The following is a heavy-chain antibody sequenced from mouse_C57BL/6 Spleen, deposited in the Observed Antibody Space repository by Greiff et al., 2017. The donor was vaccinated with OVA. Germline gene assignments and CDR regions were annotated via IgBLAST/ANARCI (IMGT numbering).Heavy chain of an antibody. CDR2: IYPGDGDT. D-gene: IGHD1-1*01. Sequence: VHLVESGAELVKPGASVKISCKASGYAFSSYWMNWVKQRPGKGLEWIGQIYPGDGDTNYNGKFKGKATLTADKSSSTAYMQLSSLTSEDSAVYFCARELRSFFDYWGQGTTLTVSS. CDR1: GYAFSSYW. J-gene: IGHJ2*01. V-gene: IGHV1-80*01. CDR3: ARELRSFFDY.